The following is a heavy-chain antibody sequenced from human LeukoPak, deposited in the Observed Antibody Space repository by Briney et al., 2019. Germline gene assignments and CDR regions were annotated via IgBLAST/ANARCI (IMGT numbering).Heavy chain of an antibody. CDR3: ARLNDYGGNSDYYYMDV. D-gene: IGHD4-23*01. CDR1: GGSISSYY. J-gene: IGHJ6*03. V-gene: IGHV4-59*01. CDR2: IYYSGST. Sequence: SETLSLTCTVSGGSISSYYWSWIRQPPGKGLEWIGYIYYSGSTNYNPPLKSRVTISVDTSKNQFSLKLSSVTAADTAVYYCARLNDYGGNSDYYYMDVWGKGTTVTVSS.